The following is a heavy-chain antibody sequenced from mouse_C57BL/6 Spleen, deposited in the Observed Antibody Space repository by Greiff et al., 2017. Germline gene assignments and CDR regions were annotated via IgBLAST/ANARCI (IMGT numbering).Heavy chain of an antibody. D-gene: IGHD1-1*01. J-gene: IGHJ2*01. CDR3: ARRGGSLYYFDY. V-gene: IGHV5-9*01. Sequence: EVQGVESGGGLVKPGGSLKLSCAASGFAFSSYTMSWVRQTPEKRLEWVATISGGGGNTSYPDSVKGRFTISRDNAKNTLYLQMSSLRSEDTALYYCARRGGSLYYFDYWGQGTTLTVSS. CDR2: ISGGGGNT. CDR1: GFAFSSYT.